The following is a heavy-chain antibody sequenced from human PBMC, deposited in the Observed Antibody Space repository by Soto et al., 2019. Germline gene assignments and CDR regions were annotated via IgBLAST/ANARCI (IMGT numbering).Heavy chain of an antibody. Sequence: SETLSLTCAVYGGSFSGYYWSWIRQPPGKGLEWIGEINHSGSTNYNPSLKSRVTISVETSKNKFSLKLSSVTAADTAVYYCARGTTAYYYYGMDVWGQGTTVTVSS. V-gene: IGHV4-34*01. CDR2: INHSGST. CDR1: GGSFSGYY. D-gene: IGHD4-17*01. J-gene: IGHJ6*02. CDR3: ARGTTAYYYYGMDV.